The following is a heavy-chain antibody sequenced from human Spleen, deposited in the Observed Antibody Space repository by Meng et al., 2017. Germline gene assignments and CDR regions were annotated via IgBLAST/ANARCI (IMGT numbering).Heavy chain of an antibody. CDR3: ARGGNSGCYSKDFDI. V-gene: IGHV3-74*01. Sequence: ETLSLTCAASGFTLSTYWMHWVRQAPGKGLVWVSRITSDAGDTAYADSVKGRFTITRDNSKNSLYLQMNSLGAEDTAVYYCARGGNSGCYSKDFDIWGQGTMVTVSS. CDR1: GFTLSTYW. D-gene: IGHD1-26*01. J-gene: IGHJ3*02. CDR2: ITSDAGDT.